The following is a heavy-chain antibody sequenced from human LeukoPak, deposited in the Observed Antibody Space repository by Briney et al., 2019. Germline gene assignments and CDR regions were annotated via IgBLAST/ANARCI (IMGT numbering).Heavy chain of an antibody. D-gene: IGHD4-11*01. V-gene: IGHV4-38-2*01. J-gene: IGHJ4*02. CDR2: IYQSGST. Sequence: SETLSLTCGVSGYSITSGYYWAWIRQPPGKGLEWIGIIYQSGSTYYNPSFKSRFTISVDTSKNQFSLKLSSVTAADTAVYYCARRYSNYFFDYWGRGTLVTVSS. CDR3: ARRYSNYFFDY. CDR1: GYSITSGYY.